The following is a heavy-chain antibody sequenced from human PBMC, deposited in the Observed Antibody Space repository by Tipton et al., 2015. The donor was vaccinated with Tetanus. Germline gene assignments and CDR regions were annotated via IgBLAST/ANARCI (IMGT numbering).Heavy chain of an antibody. CDR2: IWYDGSKT. J-gene: IGHJ6*03. CDR1: GFRFSSYG. Sequence: QLVQSGGGVVQPGRSLTLSCEASGFRFSSYGMHWVRQAPGKGLEWVAVIWYDGSKTYYADSVKGRFTISRDNSKNTLFLQMNSLKGEDTAVYYCARDRGEDWTNFYYMDVWGKGATVTVSS. D-gene: IGHD3/OR15-3a*01. V-gene: IGHV3-33*01. CDR3: ARDRGEDWTNFYYMDV.